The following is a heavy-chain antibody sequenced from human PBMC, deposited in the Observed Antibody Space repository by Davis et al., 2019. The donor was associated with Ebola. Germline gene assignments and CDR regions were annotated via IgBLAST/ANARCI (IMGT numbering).Heavy chain of an antibody. V-gene: IGHV4-59*01. CDR1: GGSISSYY. CDR3: ARAGRVTTVVTHYFDY. Sequence: PSETLSLTCTVSGGSISSYYWSWIRQPPGKGLEWIGYIYYSGSTNYNPSLKSRVTISVDTSKNQFSLKLSSVTAADTAVYYCARAGRVTTVVTHYFDYWGQGTLVTVSS. J-gene: IGHJ4*02. D-gene: IGHD4-23*01. CDR2: IYYSGST.